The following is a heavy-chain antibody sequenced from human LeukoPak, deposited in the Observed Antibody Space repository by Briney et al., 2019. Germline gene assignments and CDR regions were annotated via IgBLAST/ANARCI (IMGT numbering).Heavy chain of an antibody. Sequence: GGSLRLSCAASGFTFTNAWMNWVRQAPGKGLEWVVRIKPKADGETTDHAAPVKGRFTISRDDSKNTLYLQMNSLKTEDTGVYYCTTNCGGDCYSSLGYWGQGTLVTVSS. D-gene: IGHD2-21*02. CDR3: TTNCGGDCYSSLGY. J-gene: IGHJ4*02. CDR1: GFTFTNAW. CDR2: IKPKADGETT. V-gene: IGHV3-15*01.